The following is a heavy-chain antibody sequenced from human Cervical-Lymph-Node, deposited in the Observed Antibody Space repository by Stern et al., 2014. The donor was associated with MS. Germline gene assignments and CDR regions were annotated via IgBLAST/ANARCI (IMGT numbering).Heavy chain of an antibody. CDR3: ARAVGYNWNYFDY. Sequence: VQLEESGPGLVKPSETLSLTCTVSGGSISSYYWSWIRQPPGKGLEWIGYIYYSGSTNYNPSLKSRVTISVDTSKNQFSLKLSSVTAADTAVYYCARAVGYNWNYFDYWGQGTLVTVSS. CDR2: IYYSGST. V-gene: IGHV4-59*01. J-gene: IGHJ4*02. CDR1: GGSISSYY. D-gene: IGHD1-20*01.